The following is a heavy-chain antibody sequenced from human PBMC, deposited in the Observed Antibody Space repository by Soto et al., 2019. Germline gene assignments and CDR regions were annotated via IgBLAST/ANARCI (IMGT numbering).Heavy chain of an antibody. V-gene: IGHV1-2*02. CDR1: GYTFSGFY. Sequence: ASVKVSCKASGYTFSGFYMHWVRQAPGQGLEWMGWINPNSGGTKSAEKFQGRVTMTRDTSISTAYVELSRLTSDDTAVYYCASAAVTGTAGLDFWGQGTQVTVSS. CDR3: ASAAVTGTAGLDF. D-gene: IGHD6-19*01. J-gene: IGHJ4*02. CDR2: INPNSGGT.